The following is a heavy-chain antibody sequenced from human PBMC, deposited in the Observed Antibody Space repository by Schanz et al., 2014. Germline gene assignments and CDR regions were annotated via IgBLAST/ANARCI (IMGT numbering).Heavy chain of an antibody. CDR1: EFTFSTDA. J-gene: IGHJ4*02. Sequence: DVHLLESGGGLVQPGGSLRLSCAASEFTFSTDAMSWVRQAPGKGLEWVSYISSSSSTRYYADSVKGRFTVSRDNSKNTLYLQLNSLRAEDTAVYYCARDFHGYGPHLDYWGQGSLVTVSS. CDR3: ARDFHGYGPHLDY. D-gene: IGHD5-12*01. V-gene: IGHV3-48*01. CDR2: ISSSSSTR.